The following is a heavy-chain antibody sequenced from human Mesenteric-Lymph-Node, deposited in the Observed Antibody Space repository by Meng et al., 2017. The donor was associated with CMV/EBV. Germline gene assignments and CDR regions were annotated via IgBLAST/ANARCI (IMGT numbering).Heavy chain of an antibody. CDR3: ATGPLRGGYSELDH. V-gene: IGHV1-69*01. CDR1: GGTFSTHV. CDR2: IIPIFGTA. Sequence: ASGGTFSTHVFSWARQAPGQGLEWMGGIIPIFGTANYAQKFQGRVTITADESTTTAYMGLSSLTSQDTAVYYCATGPLRGGYSELDHWGQGTLVTVSS. J-gene: IGHJ4*02. D-gene: IGHD5-12*01.